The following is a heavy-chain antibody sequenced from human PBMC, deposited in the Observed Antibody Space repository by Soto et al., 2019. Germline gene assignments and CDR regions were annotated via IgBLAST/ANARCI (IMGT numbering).Heavy chain of an antibody. Sequence: ASVKVSCKASGYTFTTYGIGWLRQAPGQGLEWMGWISAYNGNTNYAQNLQGRVTMTTDTSTSTAYMELRSLRSDDTAVYYCARFYASGSYPYDYWGQGILVTVSS. CDR3: ARFYASGSYPYDY. CDR2: ISAYNGNT. J-gene: IGHJ4*02. D-gene: IGHD3-10*01. V-gene: IGHV1-18*01. CDR1: GYTFTTYG.